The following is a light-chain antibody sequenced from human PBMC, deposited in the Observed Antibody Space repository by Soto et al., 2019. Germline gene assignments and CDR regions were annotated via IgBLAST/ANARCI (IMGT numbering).Light chain of an antibody. CDR2: GTS. Sequence: EIVLTQSPGTLSVSPGERATLSCRASQSVSSSYLAWYQQKPGQAPRLLLHGTSTRATGIPDRFSGSGSGTDFTLTSSRLEPEDFAVYYCQQYGSSPMYTFGQGTKLEIK. CDR3: QQYGSSPMYT. CDR1: QSVSSSY. J-gene: IGKJ2*01. V-gene: IGKV3-20*01.